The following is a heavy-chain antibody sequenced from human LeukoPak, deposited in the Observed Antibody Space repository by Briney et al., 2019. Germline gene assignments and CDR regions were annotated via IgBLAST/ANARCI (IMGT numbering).Heavy chain of an antibody. D-gene: IGHD5-18*01. CDR2: IYYSGST. CDR3: ASQVDTAGY. Sequence: SETLSLTCTVSGGSISRSSYYWGWIRQPPGKGLEWIGSIYYSGSTYYNPSLKSRVTISVDTSKNQFSLKLSSVTAADTAVYYCASQVDTAGYWGQGTLVTVSS. CDR1: GGSISRSSYY. J-gene: IGHJ4*02. V-gene: IGHV4-39*01.